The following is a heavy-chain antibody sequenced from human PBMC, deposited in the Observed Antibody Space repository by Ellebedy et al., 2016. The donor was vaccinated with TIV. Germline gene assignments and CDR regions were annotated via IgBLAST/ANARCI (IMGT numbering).Heavy chain of an antibody. CDR1: GGSISSYY. Sequence: MPSETLSLTCTVSGGSISSYYWSWIRQPPGKGLEWIGYIYYSGRTNYNPSLKSRVTISGDTSKNQFSLKLSSVTAADTAVYYCARGPKRYCSGGSCYPDYWGQGTLVTVSS. CDR3: ARGPKRYCSGGSCYPDY. J-gene: IGHJ4*02. V-gene: IGHV4-59*12. CDR2: IYYSGRT. D-gene: IGHD2-15*01.